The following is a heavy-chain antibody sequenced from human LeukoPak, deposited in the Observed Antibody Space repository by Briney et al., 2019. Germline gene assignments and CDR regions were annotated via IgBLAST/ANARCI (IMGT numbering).Heavy chain of an antibody. J-gene: IGHJ4*02. CDR3: AKDRNDYGDYNDY. CDR1: GFTFSNAW. D-gene: IGHD4-17*01. CDR2: IKSKTDGGTT. V-gene: IGHV3-15*07. Sequence: GGSLRLSCAASGFTFSNAWMNWVRQAPGKGLEWVGRIKSKTDGGTTDYAAPVKGRFTISRDDSKNTLYLQMNSLKTEDTAVYYCAKDRNDYGDYNDYWGQGTLVTVSS.